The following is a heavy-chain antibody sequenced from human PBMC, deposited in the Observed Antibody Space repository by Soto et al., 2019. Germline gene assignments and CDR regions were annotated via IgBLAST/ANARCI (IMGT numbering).Heavy chain of an antibody. CDR2: IIAYNGNT. D-gene: IGHD1-26*01. J-gene: IGHJ5*02. CDR3: ARVVGALGHWFDP. CDR1: CYTFTNYG. Sequence: ASVKVSCKASCYTFTNYGISWVRQAPGQRLEWMGRIIAYNGNTNYAQKLQGRVTMTTDTSTSTAYMELRSLRSDDTAVYYCARVVGALGHWFDPWGQGTLVTVSS. V-gene: IGHV1-18*01.